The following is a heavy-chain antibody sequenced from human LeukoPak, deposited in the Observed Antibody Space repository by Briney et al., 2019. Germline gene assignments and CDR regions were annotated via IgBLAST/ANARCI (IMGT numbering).Heavy chain of an antibody. CDR1: GLTFSSYA. J-gene: IGHJ6*03. CDR2: ISGSGGST. V-gene: IGHV3-23*01. Sequence: GGSLRLSCAASGLTFSSYAMSWVRQAPGKGLEWVSAISGSGGSTYYADSVKGRFTISRDNSKNTLYLQMNSLRAEDTAVYYCANHALAARPPYYYYYYMDVWGKGTTVTVSS. CDR3: ANHALAARPPYYYYYYMDV. D-gene: IGHD6-6*01.